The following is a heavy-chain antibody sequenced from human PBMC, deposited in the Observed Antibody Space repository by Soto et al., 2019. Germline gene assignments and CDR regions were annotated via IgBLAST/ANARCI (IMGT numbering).Heavy chain of an antibody. CDR1: GFTVSSNY. Sequence: EVQLVESGGGLVQPGGSLRLSCAASGFTVSSNYMSWVRQAPGKGLEWVSVIYSGGSTYYADSVKGRFTISRDNSKNTQYLQMNSLRAEDTAGYYCARESVIAAAGPQMDVWGKGTTVAVSS. V-gene: IGHV3-66*01. J-gene: IGHJ6*04. CDR2: IYSGGST. D-gene: IGHD6-13*01. CDR3: ARESVIAAAGPQMDV.